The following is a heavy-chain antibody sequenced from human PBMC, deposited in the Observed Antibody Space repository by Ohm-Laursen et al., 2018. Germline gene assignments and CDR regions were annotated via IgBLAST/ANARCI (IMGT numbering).Heavy chain of an antibody. CDR3: PRDPPEDSSWYADY. Sequence: SLRLSRSASGFTMRNYWMSWVRQAPGKGLEWVANIKPDASEEHYVDSVKGRFTISRDNANNSVYLQMNSLRAEDTAVYYCPRDPPEDSSWYADYWGQGTLVTVSP. CDR1: GFTMRNYW. J-gene: IGHJ4*02. D-gene: IGHD6-13*01. CDR2: IKPDASEE. V-gene: IGHV3-7*01.